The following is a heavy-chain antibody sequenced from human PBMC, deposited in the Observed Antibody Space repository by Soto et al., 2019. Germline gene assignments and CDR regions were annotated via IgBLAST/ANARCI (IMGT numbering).Heavy chain of an antibody. Sequence: SETLSLTCTLSIRPIRNGSYYWSWIRQHPGKGLEWIGYIYYSGSTYYNPSLKSRVTISVDTSKNQFSLKLSSVTAADTAVYYCARSGYSYGPHPLLYWGQG. CDR1: IRPIRNGSYY. V-gene: IGHV4-31*03. J-gene: IGHJ4*02. CDR2: IYYSGST. CDR3: ARSGYSYGPHPLLY. D-gene: IGHD5-18*01.